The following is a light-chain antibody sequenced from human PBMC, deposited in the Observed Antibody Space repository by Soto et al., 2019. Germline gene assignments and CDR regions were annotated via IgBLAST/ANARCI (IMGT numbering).Light chain of an antibody. J-gene: IGLJ3*02. CDR2: INN. V-gene: IGLV1-44*01. Sequence: QSVLTQPPSTSGTPGQRVTISCSGSSFNIGGNPVNWYQHLPGTAPKLLIYINNHRPSGVPDRFSGSKSGTSASLAISGLQSEDEADYYCATWDDSLHGPVFGGGTELTVL. CDR1: SFNIGGNP. CDR3: ATWDDSLHGPV.